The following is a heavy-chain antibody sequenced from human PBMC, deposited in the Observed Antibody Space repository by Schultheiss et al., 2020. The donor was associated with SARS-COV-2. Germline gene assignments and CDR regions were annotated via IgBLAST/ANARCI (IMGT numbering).Heavy chain of an antibody. CDR1: GFTFSSYW. V-gene: IGHV3-23*01. CDR2: ISGSGGST. D-gene: IGHD6-13*01. CDR3: ARGQQLAYFDY. J-gene: IGHJ4*02. Sequence: GGSLRLSCAASGFTFSSYWMHWVRQAPGKGLVWVSAISGSGGSTYYADSVKGRFTISRDNSKNTLYLQMNSLRAEDTAVYYCARGQQLAYFDYWGQGTLVTVSS.